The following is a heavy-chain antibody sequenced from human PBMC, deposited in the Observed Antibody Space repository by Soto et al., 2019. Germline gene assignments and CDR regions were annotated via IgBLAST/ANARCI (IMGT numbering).Heavy chain of an antibody. CDR2: INHSGST. CDR1: GGSFSSYY. D-gene: IGHD2-21*02. V-gene: IGHV4-34*01. Sequence: PSETLSLTCAVYGGSFSSYYWSWIRQPPGKGLEWIGEINHSGSTNYNPSLKSRVTISVDTSKNQFSLKLSSVTAADTAVYYCGAYCGGDCYPSYYYGMDVWGQGTTVTVSS. CDR3: GAYCGGDCYPSYYYGMDV. J-gene: IGHJ6*02.